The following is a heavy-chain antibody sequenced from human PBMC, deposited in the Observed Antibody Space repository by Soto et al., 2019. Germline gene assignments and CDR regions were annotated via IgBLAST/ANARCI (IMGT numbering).Heavy chain of an antibody. CDR2: IYYSGST. Sequence: ASEALSVRCTVSGGLMSTSTYYWGWIRQPPGKGLEWIGSIYYSGSTYYNPSLKSRVTISVDTSKSQFSLKLSPVTAADTAVYYCARVFGFGGMDVWGQGTTVT. CDR3: ARVFGFGGMDV. V-gene: IGHV4-39*01. J-gene: IGHJ6*02. CDR1: GGLMSTSTYY. D-gene: IGHD3-10*01.